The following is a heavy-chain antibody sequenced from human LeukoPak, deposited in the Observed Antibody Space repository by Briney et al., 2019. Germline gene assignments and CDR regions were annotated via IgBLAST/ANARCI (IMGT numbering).Heavy chain of an antibody. J-gene: IGHJ3*02. CDR2: IIPIFGTA. V-gene: IGHV1-69*05. D-gene: IGHD3-22*01. CDR3: ATNPHYYDSSGYYMGFAFDI. CDR1: GGTFSSYA. Sequence: ASVKVSCKASGGTFSSYAISWVRQAPGQGLEWMGGIIPIFGTANYAQKFQGRFTINTDESTSTAYMELSRLRSEDTAVYYCATNPHYYDSSGYYMGFAFDIWGQGTMVTVSS.